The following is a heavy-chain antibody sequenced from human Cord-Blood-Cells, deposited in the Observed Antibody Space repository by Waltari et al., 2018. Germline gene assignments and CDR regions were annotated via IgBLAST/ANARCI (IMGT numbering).Heavy chain of an antibody. J-gene: IGHJ4*02. CDR3: ARDTWFGELFDY. Sequence: EVQLVESGGGLVQPGGSLRLSCAASGFNFSSYWMSWVRQAPGKGLEWVANIKQDGSEKYYVDSVKGRFTISRDNAKNSLYLQMNSLRAEDTAVYYCARDTWFGELFDYWGQGTLVTVSS. V-gene: IGHV3-7*01. D-gene: IGHD3-10*01. CDR1: GFNFSSYW. CDR2: IKQDGSEK.